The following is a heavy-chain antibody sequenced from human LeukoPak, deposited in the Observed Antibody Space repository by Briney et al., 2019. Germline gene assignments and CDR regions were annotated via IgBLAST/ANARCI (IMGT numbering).Heavy chain of an antibody. CDR1: TFIFGSYS. D-gene: IGHD3-16*01. CDR3: ARDRATKARIGGMDV. V-gene: IGHV3-21*06. Sequence: GGSLRLSCVGSTFIFGSYSMNWVRQAPGKGLEWVSYISETSSHRYYADSVKGRFTISRDNAQNSLYLQMNSLSAEDTGIYYCARDRATKARIGGMDVWGQGTAVIVSS. J-gene: IGHJ6*02. CDR2: ISETSSHR.